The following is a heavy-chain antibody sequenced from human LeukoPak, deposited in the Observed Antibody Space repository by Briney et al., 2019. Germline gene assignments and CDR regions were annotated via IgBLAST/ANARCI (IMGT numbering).Heavy chain of an antibody. CDR1: GFTFTSSA. D-gene: IGHD1-26*01. V-gene: IGHV1-58*02. J-gene: IGHJ4*02. CDR2: IVVGSGNT. Sequence: SVKVSCKASGFTFTSSAMQWVRQARGQRLEWIGWIVVGSGNTNYAQKFQERVTITRDMSTSTAYMELSSLRSEDTAVYYCAAIHDLLGVGATYYWGQGTLVTVSS. CDR3: AAIHDLLGVGATYY.